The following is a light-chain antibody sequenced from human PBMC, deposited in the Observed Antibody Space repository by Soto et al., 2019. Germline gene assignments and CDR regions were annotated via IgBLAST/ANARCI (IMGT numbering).Light chain of an antibody. CDR2: WAS. V-gene: IGKV4-1*01. Sequence: DIVMTQSPDSLAVSLGERATFNCKSSQTLLRSNDRSYLAWYQQRPGQPPKLLFYWASTREAGVPDRFSGSGSGTDFTLTISSLQPEDVAIYFCQQYFVTPLTFGGGTKVEIK. J-gene: IGKJ4*01. CDR1: QTLLRSNDRSY. CDR3: QQYFVTPLT.